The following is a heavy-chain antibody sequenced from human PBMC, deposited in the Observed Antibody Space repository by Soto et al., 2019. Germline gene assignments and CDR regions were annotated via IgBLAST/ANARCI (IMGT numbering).Heavy chain of an antibody. J-gene: IGHJ4*02. V-gene: IGHV5-10-1*01. D-gene: IGHD2-15*01. CDR3: ARQGSTSEIVVVVAAAAGIDY. CDR1: GYSFTSCW. CDR2: IDPSDSYT. Sequence: PGESLKISCKGSGYSFTSCWISWVRQMPGKGLEWMGRIDPSDSYTNYSPSFQGHVTISADKSISTAYLQWSSLKASDTAMYYCARQGSTSEIVVVVAAAAGIDYWGQGTLVTVSS.